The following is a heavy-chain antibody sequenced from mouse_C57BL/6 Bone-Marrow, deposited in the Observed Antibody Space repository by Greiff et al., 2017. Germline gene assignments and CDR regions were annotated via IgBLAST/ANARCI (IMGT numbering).Heavy chain of an antibody. CDR1: GFTFSDYY. V-gene: IGHV5-12*01. Sequence: VQRVESGGGLVQPGGSLKLSCAASGFTFSDYYMYWVRQTPAKRLEWVAYISNGGGRTYYPETVKGRFTISRDNAKNTLYLQMSRLKSEDTAMYYCARHRWILSMDYWGQGTSVTVSS. CDR3: ARHRWILSMDY. CDR2: ISNGGGRT. J-gene: IGHJ4*01.